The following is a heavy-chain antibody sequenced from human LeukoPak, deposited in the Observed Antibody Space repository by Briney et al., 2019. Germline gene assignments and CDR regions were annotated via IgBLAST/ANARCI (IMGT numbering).Heavy chain of an antibody. CDR3: ARRGVGATSVFDY. CDR1: GGSISSSSYY. CDR2: VYYSGST. J-gene: IGHJ4*02. V-gene: IGHV4-39*01. Sequence: SETLSLTCTVSGGSISSSSYYWGWIRQPPGEGLEWIGSVYYSGSTYYNPSLKSRVTISVDTSKNQFSLKLSSVTAADTAVYYCARRGVGATSVFDYWGQGTLVTVSS. D-gene: IGHD1-26*01.